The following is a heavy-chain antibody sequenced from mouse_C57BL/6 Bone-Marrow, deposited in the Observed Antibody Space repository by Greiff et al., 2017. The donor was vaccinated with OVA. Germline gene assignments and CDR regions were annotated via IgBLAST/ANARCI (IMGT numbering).Heavy chain of an antibody. Sequence: EVQLQQSGPGLVKPSQSLSLTCSVTGYSITSGYYWNWIRQFPGNKLEWMGYISYDGSNNYNPSLKNRISITRDTSKNQFFLKLNSVTTEDTATYYCASYYYGSDGYWGQGTTRTVSS. J-gene: IGHJ2*01. D-gene: IGHD1-1*01. CDR3: ASYYYGSDGY. V-gene: IGHV3-6*01. CDR1: GYSITSGYY. CDR2: ISYDGSN.